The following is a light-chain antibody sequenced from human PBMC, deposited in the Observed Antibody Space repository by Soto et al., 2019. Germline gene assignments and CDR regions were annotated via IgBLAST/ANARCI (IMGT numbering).Light chain of an antibody. CDR3: QPYNNWPLT. Sequence: EVVMTQSPATLSVTPAERATLSCRASQSVTSRLAWYQQKPGQAPRHLIYGASARATGIPARFSGSGSGTEFTLTINSLQSEDFAVYYCQPYNNWPLTFGGGTKVDIK. V-gene: IGKV3-15*01. J-gene: IGKJ4*01. CDR2: GAS. CDR1: QSVTSR.